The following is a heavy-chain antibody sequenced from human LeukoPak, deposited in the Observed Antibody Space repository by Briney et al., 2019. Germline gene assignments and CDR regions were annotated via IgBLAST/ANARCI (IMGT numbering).Heavy chain of an antibody. J-gene: IGHJ4*02. V-gene: IGHV1-69*13. CDR3: ARDLGRYCSSTSCYKGFYY. CDR1: GGTFSSYA. Sequence: ASVKASCKASGGTFSSYAISWVRQAPGQGLEWMGGIIPIFGTANYAQKFQGRVTITADESTSTAYMELSRLRSDDTAVYYCARDLGRYCSSTSCYKGFYYWGQGTLVTVSS. CDR2: IIPIFGTA. D-gene: IGHD2-2*02.